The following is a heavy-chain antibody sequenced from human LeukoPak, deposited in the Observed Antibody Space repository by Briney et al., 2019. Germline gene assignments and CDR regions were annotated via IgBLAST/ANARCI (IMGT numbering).Heavy chain of an antibody. Sequence: EASVKVSCKASGYTFTSYGISWVRQAPGQGLEWMGWISAYNGNTNYAQKLQGRVTMTTDTSTSTAYMELRSLRSDDTAVYYYARRMVRGVIITRNWFDPWGQGTLVTVSS. CDR3: ARRMVRGVIITRNWFDP. V-gene: IGHV1-18*01. D-gene: IGHD3-10*01. CDR2: ISAYNGNT. CDR1: GYTFTSYG. J-gene: IGHJ5*02.